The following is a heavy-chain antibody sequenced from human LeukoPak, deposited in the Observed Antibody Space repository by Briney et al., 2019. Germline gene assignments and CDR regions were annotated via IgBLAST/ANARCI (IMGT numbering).Heavy chain of an antibody. CDR3: ARVEYSSSAAIDY. Sequence: KASETLSLTCTVSGGSISSGGYYWSWIRQHPGKGLEWIGYIYYSGSTYYNPSLKSQVTISVDTSKNQFSLKLSSVTAADTAVYYCARVEYSSSAAIDYWGQGTLVTVSS. CDR2: IYYSGST. V-gene: IGHV4-31*01. J-gene: IGHJ4*02. CDR1: GGSISSGGYY. D-gene: IGHD6-6*01.